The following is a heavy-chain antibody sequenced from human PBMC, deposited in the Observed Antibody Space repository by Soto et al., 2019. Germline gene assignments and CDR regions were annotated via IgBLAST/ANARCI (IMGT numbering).Heavy chain of an antibody. J-gene: IGHJ6*03. CDR3: ARAGNDITIFGLVIIPGWYYYYYMDV. V-gene: IGHV1-8*02. D-gene: IGHD3-3*01. CDR1: GYTFTSYD. Sequence: ASVKVSCKASGYTFTSYDINWVRQATGQGLEWMGWMNPNSGNTGYAQKFQGRVTMTRNTSISTAYMELSSLRSEDTAVYYCARAGNDITIFGLVIIPGWYYYYYMDVWGKGTTVTVSS. CDR2: MNPNSGNT.